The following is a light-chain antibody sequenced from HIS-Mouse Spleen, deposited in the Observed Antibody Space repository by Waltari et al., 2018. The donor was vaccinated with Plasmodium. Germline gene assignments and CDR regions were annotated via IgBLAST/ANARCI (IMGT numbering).Light chain of an antibody. V-gene: IGLV2-8*01. CDR3: SSYAGSNNLV. CDR1: SSDVVGYNY. Sequence: QSALTQPPSASGSPGQSVTISCTGTSSDVVGYNYVYWYQQPPGKAPKLMIYEVSKRPSGVPDRFSGSKSGNTASLTVSGLQAEDEADYYCSSYAGSNNLVFGGGTKLTVL. CDR2: EVS. J-gene: IGLJ2*01.